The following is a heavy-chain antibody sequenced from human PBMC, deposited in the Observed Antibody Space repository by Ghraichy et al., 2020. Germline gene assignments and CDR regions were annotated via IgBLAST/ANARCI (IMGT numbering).Heavy chain of an antibody. J-gene: IGHJ4*02. V-gene: IGHV3-30*04. CDR2: ISYDGSNK. D-gene: IGHD6-19*01. CDR3: ARDSDQSRLAVIGMVRYYSDY. Sequence: GGSLRLSCAASGFRFSSYPMHWVRQAPGKGLEWVAVISYDGSNKYYADSVKGRFTISRDNSKNTVYLQMSSLRAEDTAVYYCARDSDQSRLAVIGMVRYYSDYWCQGTLVTVSS. CDR1: GFRFSSYP.